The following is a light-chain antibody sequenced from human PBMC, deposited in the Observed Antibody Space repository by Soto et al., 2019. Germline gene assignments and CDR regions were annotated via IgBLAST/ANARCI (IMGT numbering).Light chain of an antibody. Sequence: QSVLTQPASVSGSPGQSITIACTGTSGDVGGYSYVSWYQQHPGKAPKLMIYDVSNRPSGVSNRFSGSKSGNTASLTISGLQAEDEADYYCSSYTSSSTLDVFGTGTKITVL. V-gene: IGLV2-14*03. CDR2: DVS. CDR3: SSYTSSSTLDV. CDR1: SGDVGGYSY. J-gene: IGLJ1*01.